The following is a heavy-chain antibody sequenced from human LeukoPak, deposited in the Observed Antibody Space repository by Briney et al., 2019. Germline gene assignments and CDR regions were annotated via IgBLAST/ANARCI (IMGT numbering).Heavy chain of an antibody. V-gene: IGHV3-74*01. Sequence: GGSLRLSCAASGFTFSSYAMSWVRQAPGKGLVWVSRINSDGSSTNYADSVKGRFTISRDNAKNTLYLQMNSLRAEDTAVYYCARDLLVTNWFDPWGQGTLVTVSS. CDR3: ARDLLVTNWFDP. J-gene: IGHJ5*02. CDR2: INSDGSST. CDR1: GFTFSSYA. D-gene: IGHD1-26*01.